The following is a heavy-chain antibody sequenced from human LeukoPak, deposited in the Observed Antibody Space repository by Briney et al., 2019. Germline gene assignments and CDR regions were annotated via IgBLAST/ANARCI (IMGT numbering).Heavy chain of an antibody. CDR3: AKVGGTVIV. Sequence: GGSLRLSCAASGFTFSSYSMNWVRQAPGKGLEWVSYISSSSTIYYADSVKGRLTISRDNSKNTLYLQMNSLRAEDTAVYYCAKVGGTVIVWGQGTLVTVSS. CDR1: GFTFSSYS. J-gene: IGHJ4*02. CDR2: ISSSSTI. D-gene: IGHD3-22*01. V-gene: IGHV3-48*01.